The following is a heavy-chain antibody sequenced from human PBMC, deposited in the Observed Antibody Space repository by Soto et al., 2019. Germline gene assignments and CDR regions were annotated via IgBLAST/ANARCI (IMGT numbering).Heavy chain of an antibody. Sequence: PSETLSLTCAVYGGSFSGYYWGWIRQPPGKGLEWIGEINHSGSTNYNPSLKSRVTISVDTSKNQFSLKLSSVTAADTAVYYCSIYGGNSVYFDYWGQGTLVPVSS. D-gene: IGHD4-17*01. V-gene: IGHV4-34*03. CDR3: SIYGGNSVYFDY. J-gene: IGHJ4*02. CDR2: INHSGST. CDR1: GGSFSGYY.